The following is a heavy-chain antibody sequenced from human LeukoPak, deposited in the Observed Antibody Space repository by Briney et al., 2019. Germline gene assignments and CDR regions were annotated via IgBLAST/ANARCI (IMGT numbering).Heavy chain of an antibody. D-gene: IGHD5-18*01. V-gene: IGHV3-33*01. Sequence: GGSLRLSCAASGFTFSSYGMYWVRQAPGKGLEWVAVIWYDGSNKYYADSVKGRFTISRDNSKNTLYLQMNSLRAEDTAVYYCARGRGYSYGYGDYWGQGTLVTVSS. CDR1: GFTFSSYG. CDR2: IWYDGSNK. J-gene: IGHJ4*02. CDR3: ARGRGYSYGYGDY.